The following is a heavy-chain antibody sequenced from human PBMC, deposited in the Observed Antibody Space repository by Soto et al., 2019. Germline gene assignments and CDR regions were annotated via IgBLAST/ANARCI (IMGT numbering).Heavy chain of an antibody. Sequence: EVQLVESGGGLVKPGGSLRLSCAASGFTFNHVWMSWVRQAPGKGLEWVGRIRSKTEGGTADYAAPVKGRFTISRDDSKNTLYLQMNSLKTADTAVYYCATDIHYYDSSGYYSDYFDHWGQGTLVTVSS. D-gene: IGHD3-22*01. CDR3: ATDIHYYDSSGYYSDYFDH. CDR1: GFTFNHVW. CDR2: IRSKTEGGTA. J-gene: IGHJ4*02. V-gene: IGHV3-15*01.